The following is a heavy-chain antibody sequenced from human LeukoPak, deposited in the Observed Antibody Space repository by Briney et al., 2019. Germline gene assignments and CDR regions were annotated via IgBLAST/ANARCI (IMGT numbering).Heavy chain of an antibody. CDR1: GFAFSGDW. Sequence: SGGSLRLSCAASGFAFSGDWMSWVRQAPGKGLEWVASVKQDGSDKYYVDSVKGRFTISRDNAKNSLYVQMNRLRAEDTAVYYCARARGSGRSWYFDRWGRGTVVTVSS. CDR2: VKQDGSDK. D-gene: IGHD3-3*01. V-gene: IGHV3-7*04. J-gene: IGHJ2*01. CDR3: ARARGSGRSWYFDR.